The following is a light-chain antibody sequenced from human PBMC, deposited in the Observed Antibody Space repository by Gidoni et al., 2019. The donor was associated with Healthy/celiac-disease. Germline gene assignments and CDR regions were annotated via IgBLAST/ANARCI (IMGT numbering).Light chain of an antibody. V-gene: IGLV3-1*01. CDR2: QDS. J-gene: IGLJ2*01. CDR3: QAWDSSIVV. Sequence: SYELTQPPSVSLPPGQTASITCSGDKLGDKYACWYQQKPGQSPVLVIYQDSKRPSGIPERFSGSNSGNTATLTISGTQAMDEADYYCQAWDSSIVVFGGGTKLTVL. CDR1: KLGDKY.